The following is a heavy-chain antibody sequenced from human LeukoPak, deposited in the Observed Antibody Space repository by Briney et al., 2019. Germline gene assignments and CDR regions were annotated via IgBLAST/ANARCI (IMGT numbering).Heavy chain of an antibody. J-gene: IGHJ6*03. CDR3: ARSQGDMDV. Sequence: SQTLSLTCAISGDSVSSNIAAWNWIRQSPTRGLEWLGRTHYSSRWYNDYADSVKSRITIYADTSKNQFSLQLNSVTPEDTAVYYCARSQGDMDVWGKGTSVTVSS. CDR2: THYSSRWYN. CDR1: GDSVSSNIAA. V-gene: IGHV6-1*01. D-gene: IGHD1-26*01.